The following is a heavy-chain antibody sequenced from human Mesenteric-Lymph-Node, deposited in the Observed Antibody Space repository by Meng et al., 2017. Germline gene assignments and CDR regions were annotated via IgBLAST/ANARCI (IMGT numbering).Heavy chain of an antibody. Sequence: SETLSLTCTVSGGSISSSNYYWAWIRQPPGKGLEWIGSMHYSGSTSYNPSLKSRVTMSLDTSQNQFSLKLSSVTAADTAVYYCARGVTVAGTAYWGQGTLVTVSS. CDR2: MHYSGST. CDR1: GGSISSSNYY. V-gene: IGHV4-39*07. J-gene: IGHJ4*02. D-gene: IGHD6-19*01. CDR3: ARGVTVAGTAY.